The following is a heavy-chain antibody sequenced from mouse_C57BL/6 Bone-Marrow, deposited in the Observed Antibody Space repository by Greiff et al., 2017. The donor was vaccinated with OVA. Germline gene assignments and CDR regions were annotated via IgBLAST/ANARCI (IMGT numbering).Heavy chain of an antibody. D-gene: IGHD1-1*01. Sequence: QVQLQQSGAELARPGASVKLSCKASGYTFTSYGISWVKQRTGQGLEWIGDIYPRSGNTYYTEKFKGKATLTADTSSSTAYMELRSLTYEDSAVYFCAREGVDYYRVFADWGKGTLVTVSA. V-gene: IGHV1-81*01. CDR3: AREGVDYYRVFAD. CDR2: IYPRSGNT. CDR1: GYTFTSYG. J-gene: IGHJ3*01.